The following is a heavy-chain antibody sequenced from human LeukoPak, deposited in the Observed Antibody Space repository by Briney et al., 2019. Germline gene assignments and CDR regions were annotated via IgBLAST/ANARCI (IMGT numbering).Heavy chain of an antibody. CDR2: IIPIFGTA. V-gene: IGHV1-69*13. Sequence: VASVKVSCKASGYTFISYGISWVRQAPGQGLEWMGGIIPIFGTANYAQKFQGRVTITADESTSTAYMELSSLRSEDTAVYYCAREVVGATGAFDIWGQGTMVTVSS. CDR3: AREVVGATGAFDI. CDR1: GYTFISYG. D-gene: IGHD1-26*01. J-gene: IGHJ3*02.